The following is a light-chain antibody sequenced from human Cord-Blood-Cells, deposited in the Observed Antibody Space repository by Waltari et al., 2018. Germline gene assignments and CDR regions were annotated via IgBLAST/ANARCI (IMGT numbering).Light chain of an antibody. CDR3: LQYANLLLT. CDR2: DAS. Sequence: IQMTQSPSSLSASVGDRVTITCQASQYISNYLNWYQQKPGKAPKLLIYDASNFETGVPSRFSGCGSGTDFTFTISSLQPEDISTYYCLQYANLLLTFGGGTKVEIK. CDR1: QYISNY. V-gene: IGKV1-33*01. J-gene: IGKJ4*01.